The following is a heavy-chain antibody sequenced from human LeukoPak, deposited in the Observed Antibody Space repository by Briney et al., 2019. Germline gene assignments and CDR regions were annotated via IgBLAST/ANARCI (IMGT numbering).Heavy chain of an antibody. Sequence: GGSLRLSCSASGFTLGHYWMTWVRQAPGKGLEWVASIKEDGSETSYVDSVKGRFTISRDNAKNSVYLQMNSLGGEDTAVYYCVRGGSYTFDPWGQGILVTVSS. CDR2: IKEDGSET. CDR3: VRGGSYTFDP. J-gene: IGHJ5*02. D-gene: IGHD1-26*01. V-gene: IGHV3-7*01. CDR1: GFTLGHYW.